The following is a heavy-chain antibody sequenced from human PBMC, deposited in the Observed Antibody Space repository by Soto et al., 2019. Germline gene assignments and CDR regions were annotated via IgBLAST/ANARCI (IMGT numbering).Heavy chain of an antibody. CDR2: FDPEDGET. V-gene: IGHV1-24*01. CDR1: GYTLTELS. CDR3: ATYDILTGYYEGYFDF. J-gene: IGHJ4*02. D-gene: IGHD3-9*01. Sequence: GSVKGYCKVSGYTLTELSMHWVRQAPGKGLEWMGGFDPEDGETIYAQKFQGRVTMTADTSTDTAYMELSSLRSEDTAVYYCATYDILTGYYEGYFDFWGQGTLVTVSS.